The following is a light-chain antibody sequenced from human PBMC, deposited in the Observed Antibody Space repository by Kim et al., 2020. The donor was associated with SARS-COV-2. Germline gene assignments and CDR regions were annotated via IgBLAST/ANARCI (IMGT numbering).Light chain of an antibody. V-gene: IGLV2-11*01. CDR1: SSDVGAYNY. J-gene: IGLJ3*02. Sequence: LTQPRSVSGSPGQSVTISCTGTSSDVGAYNYVSWYQQHPGKAPKLILYDVTRRPSGVPDRFSGSKSGNTASLTISGLQAADEADYHCCSHAGRYTLFGGGTKVTVL. CDR3: CSHAGRYTL. CDR2: DVT.